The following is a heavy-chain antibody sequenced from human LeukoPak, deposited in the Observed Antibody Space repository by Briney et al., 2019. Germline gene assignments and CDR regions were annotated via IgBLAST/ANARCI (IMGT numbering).Heavy chain of an antibody. CDR1: GFTFSSYS. D-gene: IGHD3-3*01. V-gene: IGHV3-48*01. CDR2: ISSSSSTI. J-gene: IGHJ4*02. CDR3: ASEYYDFWSGLPLDY. Sequence: PGGSLRLSCAASGFTFSSYSMNWVRQAPGKGLEWVSHISSSSSTIYYADSVKGRFTISRDNAKNSLYLQMNSLRAEDTAVYYCASEYYDFWSGLPLDYWGQGTLVTVSS.